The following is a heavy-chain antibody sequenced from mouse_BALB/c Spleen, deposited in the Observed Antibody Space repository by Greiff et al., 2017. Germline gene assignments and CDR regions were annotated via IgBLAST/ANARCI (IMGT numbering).Heavy chain of an antibody. D-gene: IGHD2-9*01. V-gene: IGHV5-9-4*01. CDR1: GFTFSSYA. CDR3: AREGAYYGSMDY. J-gene: IGHJ4*01. Sequence: EVKLVESGGGLVKPGGSLKLSCAASGFTFSSYAMSWVRQSPEKRLEWVAEISSGGSYTYYPDTVTGRFTISRDNAKNTLYLEMSSLRSEDTAMYYCAREGAYYGSMDYWGQGTSVTVSS. CDR2: ISSGGSYT.